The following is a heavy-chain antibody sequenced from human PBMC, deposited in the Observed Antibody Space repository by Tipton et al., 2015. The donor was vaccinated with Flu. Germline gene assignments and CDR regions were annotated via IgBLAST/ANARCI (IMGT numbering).Heavy chain of an antibody. J-gene: IGHJ6*03. D-gene: IGHD2-21*01. CDR1: GGSISSYY. CDR3: ARKGRLGSSYSPYYYMDV. CDR2: IYYSGST. Sequence: TLSLTCTVSGGSISSYYWSWIRQPPGKGLEWIGSIYYSGSTYYNPSLKSRVTISVDTSKNQFSLKLSSVTAADTAVYYCARKGRLGSSYSPYYYMDVWGKGTTVTVSS. V-gene: IGHV4-39*07.